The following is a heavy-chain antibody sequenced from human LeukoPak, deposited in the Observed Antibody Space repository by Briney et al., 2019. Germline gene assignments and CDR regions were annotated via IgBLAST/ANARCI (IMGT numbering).Heavy chain of an antibody. Sequence: SETLSLTCTVSGGSINNYYWSWIRQPAGKGLEWIGRIYTSGSTNYNPSLKSRVTMSVDTSKNQFSLKLSSVTAADTAVYYCASAAIVPAAVAEYFQHWGQGTLVTVSS. CDR3: ASAAIVPAAVAEYFQH. J-gene: IGHJ1*01. CDR1: GGSINNYY. D-gene: IGHD2-2*01. V-gene: IGHV4-4*07. CDR2: IYTSGST.